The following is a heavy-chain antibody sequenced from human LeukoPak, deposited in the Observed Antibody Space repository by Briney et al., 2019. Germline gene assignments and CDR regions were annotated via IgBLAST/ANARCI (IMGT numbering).Heavy chain of an antibody. CDR1: GFTFSSYG. Sequence: GGSLRLSCAASGFTFSSYGMHWVRQAPGKGLEWVAVISYDGSNKYYADSVKGRFTISRDNSKNTLYLQMNSLRAEDTAVYYCAKARPKYDILTGYYSGFRYWGQGTLVTVSS. J-gene: IGHJ4*02. CDR3: AKARPKYDILTGYYSGFRY. V-gene: IGHV3-30*18. D-gene: IGHD3-9*01. CDR2: ISYDGSNK.